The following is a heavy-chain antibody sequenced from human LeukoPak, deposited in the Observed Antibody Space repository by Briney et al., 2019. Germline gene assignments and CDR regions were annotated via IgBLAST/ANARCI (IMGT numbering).Heavy chain of an antibody. CDR2: IWHDGSNK. CDR1: GFTFSTYV. CDR3: ARDRGYTYGHPLDY. D-gene: IGHD5-18*01. Sequence: GRSVRLSCAASGFTFSTYVIHWVRQAPGKGLEWVALIWHDGSNKYYGDSVKDRFTISRDNSKNTLYLQMDSLRDEDTAVYYCARDRGYTYGHPLDYWGQGTLVTVSS. J-gene: IGHJ4*02. V-gene: IGHV3-33*01.